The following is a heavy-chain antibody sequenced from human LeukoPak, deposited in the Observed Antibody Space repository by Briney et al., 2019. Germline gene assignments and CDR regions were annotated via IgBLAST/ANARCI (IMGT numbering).Heavy chain of an antibody. CDR1: GYTLTELS. V-gene: IGHV1-24*01. Sequence: GASVKVSCKVSGYTLTELSLHWVRQAPGKGLEWMGVFDPEDGETICAQKFQGRVTMTEDTSTDTAYMELSSLRSEDTAVYYCATALYSDYPTGGWFAPWGQGTLVTVSP. D-gene: IGHD4-11*01. CDR3: ATALYSDYPTGGWFAP. J-gene: IGHJ5*02. CDR2: FDPEDGET.